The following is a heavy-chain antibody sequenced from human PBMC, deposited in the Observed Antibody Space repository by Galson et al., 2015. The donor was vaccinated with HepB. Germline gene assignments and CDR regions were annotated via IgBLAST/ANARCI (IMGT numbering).Heavy chain of an antibody. Sequence: QSGAEVKKPGESLRISCKGSGYSFTTYWIAWVRQMPGKGLEWMGVIYPGDSDTRYGPSFQGQVTISADKSISTAYLQWSGLEASDTAMYYCARRVRACSGGTCYYFDYWGQGTLVTVSS. CDR1: GYSFTTYW. V-gene: IGHV5-51*01. CDR3: ARRVRACSGGTCYYFDY. CDR2: IYPGDSDT. J-gene: IGHJ4*02. D-gene: IGHD2-15*01.